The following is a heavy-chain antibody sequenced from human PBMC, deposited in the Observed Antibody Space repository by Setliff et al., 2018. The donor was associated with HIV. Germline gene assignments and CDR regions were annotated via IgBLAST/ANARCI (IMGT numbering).Heavy chain of an antibody. CDR2: ISAYNGNT. D-gene: IGHD1-26*01. V-gene: IGHV1-18*01. Sequence: ASVKVSCKASGYTFSSFAMSWVRQAPGQGLEWMGWISAYNGNTDYAPRLLGRVTMTTDTSTSTAYMELRSLSSDDTAVYYCARARLQGIVTAVGPRDNCLDPWGQGTRVTV. CDR3: ARARLQGIVTAVGPRDNCLDP. J-gene: IGHJ5*02. CDR1: GYTFSSFA.